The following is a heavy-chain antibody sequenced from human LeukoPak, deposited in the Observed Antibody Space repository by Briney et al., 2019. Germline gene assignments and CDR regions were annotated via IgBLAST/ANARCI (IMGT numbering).Heavy chain of an antibody. CDR1: GFTLSSYA. CDR3: AKQKGVSWYSEEDY. D-gene: IGHD2-15*01. V-gene: IGHV3-23*01. CDR2: ISGSTGST. Sequence: GGSLRLSCAASGFTLSSYAISWVRQAPGKGLEWVSGISGSTGSTYYVDSVKGRFTISRDNSKNTLYLQMNSLRAEDTAVYYCAKQKGVSWYSEEDYWGQGTLVTVSS. J-gene: IGHJ4*02.